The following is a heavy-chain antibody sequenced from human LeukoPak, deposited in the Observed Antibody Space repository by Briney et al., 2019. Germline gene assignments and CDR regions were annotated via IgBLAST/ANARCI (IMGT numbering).Heavy chain of an antibody. V-gene: IGHV3-11*01. D-gene: IGHD3-16*01. CDR3: ARDVYGGAGNLAFVLFDY. CDR1: GFTFSDYY. Sequence: GGSLRLSCAVSGFTFSDYYMSWIRQAPGGPLEWVAYISSTSGTTIYADSVKGRFTVSRDNDKNSLFLQMNSLRAEDTAVYYCARDVYGGAGNLAFVLFDYWGQGNLVIVSS. CDR2: ISSTSGTT. J-gene: IGHJ4*02.